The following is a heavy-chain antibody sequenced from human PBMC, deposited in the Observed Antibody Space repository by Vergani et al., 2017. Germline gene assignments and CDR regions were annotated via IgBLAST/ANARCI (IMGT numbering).Heavy chain of an antibody. CDR3: ARGGFYDILTGYRADYGMDV. J-gene: IGHJ6*01. CDR1: GGSISSYY. D-gene: IGHD3-9*01. Sequence: QVQLQESGPGLVKPSETLSLTCTVSGGSISSYYWSWIRQPPGKGLEWIGYIYYSGSTNYNPSLKSRVTISVDTSKNQFSLKLSSVTAADTAVYYCARGGFYDILTGYRADYGMDVWGQGTTVTVSS. V-gene: IGHV4-59*01. CDR2: IYYSGST.